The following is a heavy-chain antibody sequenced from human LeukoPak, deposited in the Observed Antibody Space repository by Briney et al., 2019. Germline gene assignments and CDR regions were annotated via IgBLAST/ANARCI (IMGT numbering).Heavy chain of an antibody. Sequence: GGSLRLSCAASGFTFSSYWMHWVRQAPGKGLVWVSRINSDGSSASYADSVKGRFTISRDNAKNTLYLQMNSLRAEDTAVYYCASLFPDSSGYPHYWGQGTLVTVSS. J-gene: IGHJ4*02. CDR2: INSDGSSA. CDR3: ASLFPDSSGYPHY. V-gene: IGHV3-74*01. D-gene: IGHD3-22*01. CDR1: GFTFSSYW.